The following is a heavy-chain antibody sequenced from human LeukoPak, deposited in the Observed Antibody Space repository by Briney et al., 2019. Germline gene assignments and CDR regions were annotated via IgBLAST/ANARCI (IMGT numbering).Heavy chain of an antibody. V-gene: IGHV3-48*01. Sequence: PGGPLRLSCAASGFNFIDYRMNWVRPAPGKGLEWISYIRISSRNTKHAHSVKGRFTISRDKARNSLYLQMNSLRVEDTAVYYCARDHRYAFDNWGHGTLVTVSS. CDR2: IRISSRNT. CDR3: ARDHRYAFDN. J-gene: IGHJ4*01. CDR1: GFNFIDYR. D-gene: IGHD5-12*01.